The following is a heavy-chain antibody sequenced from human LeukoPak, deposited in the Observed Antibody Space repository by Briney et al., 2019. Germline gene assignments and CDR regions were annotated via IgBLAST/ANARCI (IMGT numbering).Heavy chain of an antibody. V-gene: IGHV1-8*02. D-gene: IGHD4-11*01. CDR1: GGTFSSYA. Sequence: ASVKVSCKASGGTFSSYAINWVRQATGQGLEWMGWMNPNSGNTGYAQKFQGRVTMTRNTSISTAYMELNSLRSEDTAVYYCARTDYSYYYYYGMDVWGQGTTVTVSS. CDR2: MNPNSGNT. J-gene: IGHJ6*02. CDR3: ARTDYSYYYYYGMDV.